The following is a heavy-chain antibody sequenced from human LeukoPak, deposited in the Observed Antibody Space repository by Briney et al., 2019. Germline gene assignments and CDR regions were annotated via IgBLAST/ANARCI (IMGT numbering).Heavy chain of an antibody. CDR3: ARDPLTHYYDSSDAFDI. J-gene: IGHJ3*02. CDR1: GGSISIGDYY. V-gene: IGHV4-30-4*01. CDR2: IYYSGST. D-gene: IGHD3-22*01. Sequence: PSETLSLTCTVSGGSISIGDYYWSWLRHPPGKGLEWIGYIYYSGSTYYNTSLKSRVTISVDTSKNQFSLKLSSVTASDTAVYYCARDPLTHYYDSSDAFDIWGQGTMVTVSS.